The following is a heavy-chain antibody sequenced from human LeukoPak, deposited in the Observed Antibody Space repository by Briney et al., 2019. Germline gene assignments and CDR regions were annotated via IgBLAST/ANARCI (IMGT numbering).Heavy chain of an antibody. V-gene: IGHV3-23*01. J-gene: IGHJ5*01. Sequence: GGSLRLSCAASGFTFNNYAMSWVRQAPGKGLEWVSAISASGGTTYYADSVKGRFTISRDNSENTLFLQMNSLRAEDTAVYYCAKEPREYCSSTSCPNWFDSWGQGTLVTASS. CDR2: ISASGGTT. CDR3: AKEPREYCSSTSCPNWFDS. D-gene: IGHD2-2*01. CDR1: GFTFNNYA.